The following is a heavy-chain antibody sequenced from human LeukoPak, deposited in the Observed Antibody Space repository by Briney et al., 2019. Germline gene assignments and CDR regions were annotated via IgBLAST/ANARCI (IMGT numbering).Heavy chain of an antibody. CDR3: ARDRQDYDLLTGYDF. Sequence: GGSLRLSCAASGFTFRMYSLKWVRQAPGKGLEWVAYIRSSSPTIHYPDSVNPRFTISSDNAKNSLYLQMNSLKDEDTGVYYCARDRQDYDLLTGYDFWGQGTLVTVSS. J-gene: IGHJ4*02. D-gene: IGHD3-9*01. CDR1: GFTFRMYS. V-gene: IGHV3-48*02. CDR2: IRSSSPTI.